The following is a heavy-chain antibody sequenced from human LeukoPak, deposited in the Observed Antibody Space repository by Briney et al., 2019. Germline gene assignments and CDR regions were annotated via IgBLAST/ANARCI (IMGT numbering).Heavy chain of an antibody. J-gene: IGHJ3*02. CDR3: ARRRYYDSSGYSDAFDI. Sequence: GESLKISCKGSGYSFTSYWIGWVRQMPGKGLECMGIIYPGDSDTRYSPSFQGQVTISADKSISTAYLQWSSLKASDTAMYYCARRRYYDSSGYSDAFDIWGQGTMVTVSS. CDR2: IYPGDSDT. D-gene: IGHD3-22*01. V-gene: IGHV5-51*01. CDR1: GYSFTSYW.